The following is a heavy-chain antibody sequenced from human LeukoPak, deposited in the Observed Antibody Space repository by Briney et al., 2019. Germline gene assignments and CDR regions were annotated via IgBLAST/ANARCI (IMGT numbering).Heavy chain of an antibody. CDR3: AKNRRGSSSWYVY. V-gene: IGHV3-23*01. CDR2: ISGGGETT. D-gene: IGHD6-13*01. CDR1: GFTFNNYA. Sequence: GGSLRLSCAASGFTFNNYAMNWVRQAPGKGLEWVSSISGGGETTYYADSAKGRFTISRDNSQNTLYLQMNSLRAEDTAVYYCAKNRRGSSSWYVYWGQGTLVTVSS. J-gene: IGHJ4*02.